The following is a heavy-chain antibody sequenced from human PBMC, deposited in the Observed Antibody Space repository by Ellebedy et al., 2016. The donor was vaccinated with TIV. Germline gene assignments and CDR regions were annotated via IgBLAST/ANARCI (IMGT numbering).Heavy chain of an antibody. V-gene: IGHV3-23*01. Sequence: GGSLRLSXSASGFTFSSYAMSWVRQAPGKGLEWVSAISGSGGSTYYTDSVKGRFTISRDNSKNTLYLQMNSLRAEDTAVYYCAKDHQLLVPEGFGELGYWGQGTLVTVSS. CDR1: GFTFSSYA. J-gene: IGHJ4*02. D-gene: IGHD3-10*01. CDR3: AKDHQLLVPEGFGELGY. CDR2: ISGSGGST.